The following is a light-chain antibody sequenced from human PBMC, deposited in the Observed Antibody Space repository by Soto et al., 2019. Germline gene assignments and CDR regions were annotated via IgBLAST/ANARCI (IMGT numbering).Light chain of an antibody. J-gene: IGKJ5*01. Sequence: EIVMTQSPATLSLSPGERATLSCRASESVSSSYLAWYQQKPGQAPRLLLYGASTRATGIPVRFSGSGSGTDYTLTISRLQSEDSAVYYCQQYYNSPLTFGQGTRLEIK. CDR2: GAS. V-gene: IGKV3-15*01. CDR3: QQYYNSPLT. CDR1: ESVSSSY.